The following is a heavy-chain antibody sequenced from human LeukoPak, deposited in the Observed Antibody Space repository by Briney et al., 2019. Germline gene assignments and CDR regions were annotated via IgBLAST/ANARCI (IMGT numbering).Heavy chain of an antibody. Sequence: SETLSLTCTVSGGSISSSSVYWGWIRQPPGKGLEWIGEINHSGSTNYNPSLKSRVTISVDTSKNQFSLKLSSVTAADTAVYYCARDIGTCSSTSCYPPKYGMDVWGQGTTVTVSS. V-gene: IGHV4-39*07. CDR3: ARDIGTCSSTSCYPPKYGMDV. D-gene: IGHD2-2*01. CDR1: GGSISSSSVY. J-gene: IGHJ6*02. CDR2: INHSGST.